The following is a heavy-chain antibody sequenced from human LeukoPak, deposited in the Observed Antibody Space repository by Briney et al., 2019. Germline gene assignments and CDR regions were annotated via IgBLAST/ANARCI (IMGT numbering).Heavy chain of an antibody. CDR1: GFTFDDNG. J-gene: IGHJ4*02. CDR3: AKGSPPGIAAAGSTLWNY. Sequence: AGTLTLPCAVSGFTFDDNGTHRGRQAPGKGLVWVSLISAEGGSTYYADSVKGRFTISRDNIKKSLYLQLNSLITEDTALYYSAKGSPPGIAAAGSTLWNYWSQGTLVTVSS. V-gene: IGHV3-43*02. CDR2: ISAEGGST. D-gene: IGHD6-13*01.